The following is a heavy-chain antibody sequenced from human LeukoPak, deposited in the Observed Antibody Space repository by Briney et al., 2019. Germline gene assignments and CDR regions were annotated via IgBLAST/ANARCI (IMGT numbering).Heavy chain of an antibody. CDR3: TRGRTNSGYDWIGYY. J-gene: IGHJ4*02. CDR1: VFTLCDYA. D-gene: IGHD5-12*01. V-gene: IGHV3-49*04. CDR2: IRSKAYGETT. Sequence: PGRSLRLSCTASVFTLCDYAMSSVRQAPGKGLEWVGFIRSKAYGETTEYAASVKGRFTISRDDSKSIAYLQMNSLKIEDTAVYYCTRGRTNSGYDWIGYYSGQGTLVTVSS.